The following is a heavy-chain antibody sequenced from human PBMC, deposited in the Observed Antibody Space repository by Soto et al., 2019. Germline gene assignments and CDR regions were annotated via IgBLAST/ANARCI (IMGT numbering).Heavy chain of an antibody. CDR3: ARGGSGWSRDY. Sequence: EVQLVESGGGLVKPGGSLRLSCAASGFTFSSCSMNWVRQTPGKGLEWVSSISSTSTYIYYADSVKGRFTISRDNAKNSLYLQMNSLRVEDTAVYDCARGGSGWSRDYWGQGTLVTVSS. CDR2: ISSTSTYI. V-gene: IGHV3-21*01. D-gene: IGHD6-19*01. CDR1: GFTFSSCS. J-gene: IGHJ4*02.